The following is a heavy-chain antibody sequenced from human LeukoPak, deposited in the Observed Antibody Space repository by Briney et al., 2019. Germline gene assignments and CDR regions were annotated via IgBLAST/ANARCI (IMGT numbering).Heavy chain of an antibody. J-gene: IGHJ4*02. CDR1: GYTFTGYY. V-gene: IGHV1-2*02. CDR3: ARVPSTHCSSTSCPNHSGDY. Sequence: ASVKVSCKASGYTFTGYYMHWVRQAPGQGLEWMGWINPNSGGTNYAQKFQGRVTMTRDTSISTAYMELSRLRSDDTAVYYCARVPSTHCSSTSCPNHSGDYWGQGTLVTVSS. CDR2: INPNSGGT. D-gene: IGHD2-2*01.